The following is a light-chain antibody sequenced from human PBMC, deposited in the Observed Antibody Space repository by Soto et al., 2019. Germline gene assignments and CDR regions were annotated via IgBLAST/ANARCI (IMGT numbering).Light chain of an antibody. J-gene: IGKJ5*01. Sequence: DIQMTQSPSSLSASVGDRITITCRASQSISTFLNWYQQKPGKAPKLLIYDTSTLQSGVPSRFSGSGSGTDFTLTISSLQPEDFATYYCQQSYSSPPIPFGQGTRLEI. CDR1: QSISTF. CDR2: DTS. CDR3: QQSYSSPPIP. V-gene: IGKV1-39*01.